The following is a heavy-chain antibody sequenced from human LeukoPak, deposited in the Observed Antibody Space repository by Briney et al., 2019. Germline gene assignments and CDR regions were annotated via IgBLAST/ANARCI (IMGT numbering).Heavy chain of an antibody. J-gene: IGHJ1*01. Sequence: GGSLRLSCAASGFTFSSYSLNWVRQSPGKGLEWVSYISTSGTINYAESVKGRFTISRDNAKKSLSLQMHSLRAEDTAVYYCATYSSLNRREFQYWGQGTLLTVSS. CDR2: ISTSGTI. V-gene: IGHV3-48*04. CDR3: ATYSSLNRREFQY. CDR1: GFTFSSYS. D-gene: IGHD3-22*01.